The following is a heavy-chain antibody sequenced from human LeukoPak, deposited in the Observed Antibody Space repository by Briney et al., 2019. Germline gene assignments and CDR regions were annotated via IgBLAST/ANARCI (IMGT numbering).Heavy chain of an antibody. D-gene: IGHD3-10*01. J-gene: IGHJ4*02. CDR3: ARQTFGDLYFDS. CDR1: GGSISSRSYS. Sequence: SETLSLTCTVSGGSISSRSYSWGWIRHPPGKGLEWIGSLYFSGSTYYNPSLKSRVTISVDTSKNQLSLQLSSVTAADTAVYYCARQTFGDLYFDSWGQGTLVIVSS. V-gene: IGHV4-39*01. CDR2: LYFSGST.